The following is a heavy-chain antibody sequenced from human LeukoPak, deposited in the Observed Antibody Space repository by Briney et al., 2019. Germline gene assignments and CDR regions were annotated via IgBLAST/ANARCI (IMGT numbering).Heavy chain of an antibody. CDR2: INHSGST. D-gene: IGHD3-9*01. Sequence: PSETLSLTCAVYGGSFSGYYWSWIRQPPGKGLEWIGEINHSGSTNYNPSLKSRVTISVDTSKNQFSLKLSSVTAADTAVYYCARERPSYYDILTGYYPRSLPYYFDYWAREPWSPSPQ. CDR3: ARERPSYYDILTGYYPRSLPYYFDY. V-gene: IGHV4-34*01. J-gene: IGHJ4*02. CDR1: GGSFSGYY.